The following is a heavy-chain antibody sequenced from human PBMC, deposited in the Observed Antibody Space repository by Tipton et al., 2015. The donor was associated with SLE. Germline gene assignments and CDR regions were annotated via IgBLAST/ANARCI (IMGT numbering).Heavy chain of an antibody. CDR2: ISGGIITT. CDR1: GFNFWTSS. CDR3: ARDRAGVTDAFDI. J-gene: IGHJ3*02. D-gene: IGHD5-18*01. Sequence: SLRLSCAASGFNFWTSSMSWVRQAPGKGLEWVSAISGGIITTDYADSVKGQFTISRDNSKRMVYLQMDGLRVDDTAVYYCARDRAGVTDAFDIWGQGTKVTVSS. V-gene: IGHV3-23*01.